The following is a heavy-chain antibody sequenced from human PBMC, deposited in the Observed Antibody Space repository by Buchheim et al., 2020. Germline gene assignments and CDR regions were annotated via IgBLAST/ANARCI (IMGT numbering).Heavy chain of an antibody. Sequence: QVQLQESGPGLVKPSQTLSLTCTVSGGSISSGDYYWSWIRQPPGKGLEWIGYIYYSGSTYYNPSLKRRVTISVDTSKNQFSLKLSSVTAADTAVYYCARVSRCSTVTTFRNYYYYYMDVWGKGTT. D-gene: IGHD4-11*01. CDR2: IYYSGST. CDR1: GGSISSGDYY. V-gene: IGHV4-30-4*01. J-gene: IGHJ6*03. CDR3: ARVSRCSTVTTFRNYYYYYMDV.